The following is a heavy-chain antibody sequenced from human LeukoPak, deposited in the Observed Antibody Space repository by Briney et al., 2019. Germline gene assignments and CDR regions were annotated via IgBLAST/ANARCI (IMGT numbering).Heavy chain of an antibody. CDR2: IIPIFGIA. V-gene: IGHV1-69*17. CDR3: AVEMAIVVDHRTHAFDV. D-gene: IGHD3-22*01. CDR1: GGTFSSYA. Sequence: SVKVSCKASGGTFSSYAISWVRQAPGQGLEWMGGIIPIFGIANYAQKVQGRVTITADKSTSTAYMELSSLRSEDTAVYYCAVEMAIVVDHRTHAFDVWGQGTMVTVSS. J-gene: IGHJ3*01.